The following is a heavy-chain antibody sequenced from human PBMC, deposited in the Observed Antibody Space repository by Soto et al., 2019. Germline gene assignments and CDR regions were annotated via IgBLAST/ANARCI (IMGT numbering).Heavy chain of an antibody. CDR1: GFTVSSNY. V-gene: IGHV3-53*01. CDR3: ARDRPLRSLESTLGY. Sequence: EVQLVESGGGLIQPGGSLRLSCAASGFTVSSNYMSWVRQAPGKGLEWVSVIYSGGSTYYADSVKGRFTISRDNSKNTLYLQMNSLRAEDTAVYYCARDRPLRSLESTLGYWGQGTLVTVSS. D-gene: IGHD3-3*01. CDR2: IYSGGST. J-gene: IGHJ4*02.